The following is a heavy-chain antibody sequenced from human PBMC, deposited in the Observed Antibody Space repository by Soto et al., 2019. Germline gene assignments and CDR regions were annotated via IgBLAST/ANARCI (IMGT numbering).Heavy chain of an antibody. CDR1: GYTLTELS. Sequence: ASVKVSCKVSGYTLTELSMHWVRQSPGKGLEWMGGFDPEDGETIYAQKFQGRVTMTEDTSTDTAYMELSSLRSEDTAVYYCAGDKMVAAAGRGLVNYYYYGMDVWGQGTTVTVSS. D-gene: IGHD6-13*01. CDR2: FDPEDGET. J-gene: IGHJ6*02. V-gene: IGHV1-24*01. CDR3: AGDKMVAAAGRGLVNYYYYGMDV.